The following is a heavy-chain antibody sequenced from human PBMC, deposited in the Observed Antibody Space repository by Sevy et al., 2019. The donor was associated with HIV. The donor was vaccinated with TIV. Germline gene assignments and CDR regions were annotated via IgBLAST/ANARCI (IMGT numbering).Heavy chain of an antibody. V-gene: IGHV4-31*03. CDR3: ASQSIAAAGTFHY. J-gene: IGHJ4*02. CDR2: IYYSGST. D-gene: IGHD6-13*01. CDR1: GGSISSGGYY. Sequence: SETLSLTCTVSGGSISSGGYYWSWIRQHPGKGLEWIGYIYYSGSTYYNPSLKSRVTISVDTSKNQFSLKLSSVTAADTAVYYCASQSIAAAGTFHYWGQGTLVTVSS.